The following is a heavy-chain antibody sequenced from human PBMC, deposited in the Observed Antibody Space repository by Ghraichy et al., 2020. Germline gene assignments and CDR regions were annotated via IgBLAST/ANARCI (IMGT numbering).Heavy chain of an antibody. CDR1: GFSFRNYW. V-gene: IGHV3-30*18. CDR3: AKVVKAAIGLMDV. D-gene: IGHD2-2*01. Sequence: GGSLRLSCAASGFSFRNYWMTWVRQAPGRGLEWVAVISYDGSNKYYADSVKGRFTISRDYSKNTLYLQMNSLRAEDTAVYYCAKVVKAAIGLMDVWGQGTTGTVSS. CDR2: ISYDGSNK. J-gene: IGHJ6*02.